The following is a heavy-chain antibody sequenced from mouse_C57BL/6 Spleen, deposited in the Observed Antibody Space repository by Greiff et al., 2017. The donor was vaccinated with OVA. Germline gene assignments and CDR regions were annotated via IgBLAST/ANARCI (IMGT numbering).Heavy chain of an antibody. CDR3: ARGPLAY. CDR2: IDPSDSYT. V-gene: IGHV1-50*01. Sequence: QVQLQQPGAELVKPGASVKLSCKASGYTFTSYWMQWVKQRPGPGLEWIGEIDPSDSYTNYNQKFKGKATLTVDTSSSTAYMQLSSLTSEDSAVYYCARGPLAYWGQGTLVTVSA. J-gene: IGHJ3*01. CDR1: GYTFTSYW.